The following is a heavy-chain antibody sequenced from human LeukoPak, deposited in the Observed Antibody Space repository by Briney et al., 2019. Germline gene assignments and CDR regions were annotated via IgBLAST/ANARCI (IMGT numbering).Heavy chain of an antibody. CDR1: GYTFSDYY. CDR3: ARDALVDASGDY. CDR2: INPNSGGT. D-gene: IGHD6-6*01. J-gene: IGHJ4*02. Sequence: GASVKVSCKAFGYTFSDYYMHWERQAPGQGLEWLGRINPNSGGTNYAQKFQGRVTMITDTSITTAYMELSRQRSGDTAVYYCARDALVDASGDYWGQGTLVTVSS. V-gene: IGHV1-2*06.